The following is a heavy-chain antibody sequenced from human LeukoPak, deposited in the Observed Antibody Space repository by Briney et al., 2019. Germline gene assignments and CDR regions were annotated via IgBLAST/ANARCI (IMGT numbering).Heavy chain of an antibody. D-gene: IGHD7-27*01. Sequence: RTSETLSLTCAVSEFFISSGYYWGWIRQAPGKGLEWTGTIFHTGNTSYKPSLKSRITISVDTSKNQFSLKLSSVTAADTAVYYCARATGVWFDPWGQGTLVTVSS. V-gene: IGHV4-38-2*01. CDR1: EFFISSGYY. J-gene: IGHJ5*02. CDR3: ARATGVWFDP. CDR2: IFHTGNT.